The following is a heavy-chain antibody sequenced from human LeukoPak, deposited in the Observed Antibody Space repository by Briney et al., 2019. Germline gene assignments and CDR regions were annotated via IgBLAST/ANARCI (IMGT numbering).Heavy chain of an antibody. J-gene: IGHJ6*03. CDR2: INPNSGGT. CDR3: ARGLYGSGSYPYYYMDV. CDR1: GYTFTGYY. D-gene: IGHD3-10*01. Sequence: ASVKVSCKASGYTFTGYYMHWVRQAPGQGLEWMGWINPNSGGTNYAQKFQGRVTMTRDTSISTAYMELSRLRSDDTAVYYCARGLYGSGSYPYYYMDVWGKGTTVTISS. V-gene: IGHV1-2*02.